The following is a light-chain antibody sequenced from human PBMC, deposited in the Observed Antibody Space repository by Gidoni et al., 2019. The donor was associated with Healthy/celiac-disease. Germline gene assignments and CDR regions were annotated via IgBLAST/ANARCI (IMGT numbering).Light chain of an antibody. CDR2: AAS. CDR3: QQSYSTLPT. J-gene: IGKJ1*01. V-gene: IGKV1-39*01. Sequence: DIQMTQSPSSLSASVGDRVTITCRASQSISSYLNWYQQKPGKAPKLLIYAASSLQSGVPSRFSGSGSGTDFTLTISSLQPEDFATYYCQQSYSTLPTFXQXTKVEIK. CDR1: QSISSY.